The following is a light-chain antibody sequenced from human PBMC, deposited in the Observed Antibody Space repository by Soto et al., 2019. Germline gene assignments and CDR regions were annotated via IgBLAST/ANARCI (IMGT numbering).Light chain of an antibody. Sequence: DIQMTQSPSTLSASVGDRVTITCRASQSISNWLAWYQQKPGKAPKLLIYDASRFESGVTSRFSGTGSGTEFSLTISILQPDDFATYYGQQYKSWWKFGQGTKVQIK. J-gene: IGKJ1*01. V-gene: IGKV1-5*01. CDR2: DAS. CDR1: QSISNW. CDR3: QQYKSWWK.